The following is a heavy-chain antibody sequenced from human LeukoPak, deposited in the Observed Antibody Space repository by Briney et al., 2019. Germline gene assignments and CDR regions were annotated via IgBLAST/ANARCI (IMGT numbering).Heavy chain of an antibody. Sequence: ASVKVSCKASGYTFTGYYMLWVRQAPGQGLEWMGWINPDSGATNSAQKFQGRATMTRDTSISTAYMELSRLRSDDTAVYYCARGSDSSSWYSPSDYWGQGTLVTVSS. CDR3: ARGSDSSSWYSPSDY. J-gene: IGHJ4*02. D-gene: IGHD6-13*01. V-gene: IGHV1-2*02. CDR1: GYTFTGYY. CDR2: INPDSGAT.